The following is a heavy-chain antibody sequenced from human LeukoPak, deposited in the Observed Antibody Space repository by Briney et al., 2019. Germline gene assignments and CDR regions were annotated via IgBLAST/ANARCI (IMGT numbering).Heavy chain of an antibody. CDR3: ARSFWANLYYFDY. V-gene: IGHV4-59*12. CDR2: ICYSGST. D-gene: IGHD3-3*01. J-gene: IGHJ4*02. Sequence: PSETLSLTCTVSGGSISSYYRSWVRQPPGKGLEWIGYICYSGSTNYNPSLKSRVTISVDTSKNQFSLKLSSVTAADTAVYYCARSFWANLYYFDYWGQGTLVTVSS. CDR1: GGSISSYY.